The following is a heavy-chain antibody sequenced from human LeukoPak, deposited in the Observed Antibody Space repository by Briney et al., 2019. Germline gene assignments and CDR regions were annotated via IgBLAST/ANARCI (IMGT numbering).Heavy chain of an antibody. CDR2: VRYDGNNP. V-gene: IGHV3-30*02. J-gene: IGHJ4*02. D-gene: IGHD4-17*01. CDR3: ARGSRYGDYPYYCDF. CDR1: GFTFSTYG. Sequence: GGSLRLSCAASGFTFSTYGTSWVRQAPGKGLDWVAFVRYDGNNPYYSASVKGRFTISRDNSKNTVLLQMNNLRLEDAAVYYCARGSRYGDYPYYCDFWGQGTLVTVSS.